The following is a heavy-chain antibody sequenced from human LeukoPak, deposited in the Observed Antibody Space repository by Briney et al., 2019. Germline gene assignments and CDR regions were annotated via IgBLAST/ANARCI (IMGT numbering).Heavy chain of an antibody. CDR1: GFTLSSYA. Sequence: GGSLRLSCAASGFTLSSYAMHWVRQAPGKGLEYVAVISYDGSNKYYADSVKGRFTISRDNSKNTLNLQMNSLRAEDTAVYYCAKDLAHGGKDYWGQGTLVTVSS. V-gene: IGHV3-30*04. CDR3: AKDLAHGGKDY. CDR2: ISYDGSNK. D-gene: IGHD4-23*01. J-gene: IGHJ4*02.